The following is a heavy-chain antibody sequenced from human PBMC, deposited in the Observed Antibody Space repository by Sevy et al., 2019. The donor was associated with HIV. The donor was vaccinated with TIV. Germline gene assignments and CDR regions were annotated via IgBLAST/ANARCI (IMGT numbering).Heavy chain of an antibody. CDR1: GFTFSSYA. V-gene: IGHV3-30-3*01. Sequence: GGSLRLSCAASGFTFSSYAMHWVRQAPGKGLEWVAVISYDGSNKYYADSVKGRFTISRDNSKNTLYLHINSLRADNTAAYYCARDRYYDSSGSVYWYFDLWGRGTLVTVSS. CDR3: ARDRYYDSSGSVYWYFDL. D-gene: IGHD3-22*01. CDR2: ISYDGSNK. J-gene: IGHJ2*01.